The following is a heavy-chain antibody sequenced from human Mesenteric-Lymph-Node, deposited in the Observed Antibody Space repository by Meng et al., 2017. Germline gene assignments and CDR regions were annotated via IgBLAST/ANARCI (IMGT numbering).Heavy chain of an antibody. Sequence: ASVKVSCKASGYTFTSYYMHWVRQAPGQGLEWMGIINPSGGSTSYAQKFQGRVTMTRDTSTSTVYMELSSLRSEDTAVYYCARDRITMVRGVISHYGMDVWGQGTTVTVSS. CDR1: GYTFTSYY. J-gene: IGHJ6*02. V-gene: IGHV1-46*01. D-gene: IGHD3-10*01. CDR2: INPSGGST. CDR3: ARDRITMVRGVISHYGMDV.